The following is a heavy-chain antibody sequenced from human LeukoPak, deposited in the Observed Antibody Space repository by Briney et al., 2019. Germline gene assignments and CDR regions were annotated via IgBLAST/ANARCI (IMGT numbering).Heavy chain of an antibody. Sequence: GGSLRLSYAASGFTFSSYAMSWVRQAPGKGLEWVSAISGSGGSTYYADSVKGRFTISRDNSKNTLYLQMNSLRDEDTAVYYCARDSSDAYNPEPGHWGQGTLVTVSS. CDR2: ISGSGGST. CDR3: ARDSSDAYNPEPGH. CDR1: GFTFSSYA. V-gene: IGHV3-23*01. J-gene: IGHJ4*02. D-gene: IGHD5-24*01.